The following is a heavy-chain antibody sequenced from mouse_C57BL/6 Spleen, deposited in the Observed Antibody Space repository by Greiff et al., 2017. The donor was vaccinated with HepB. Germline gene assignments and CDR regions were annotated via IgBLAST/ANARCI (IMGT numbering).Heavy chain of an antibody. V-gene: IGHV1-15*01. D-gene: IGHD1-1*01. Sequence: VQLQQSGAELVRPGASVTLSCKASGYTFTDYEMHWVKQTPVHGLEWIGAIDPETGGTAYNQKFKGKAILTADKSSSTAYMELRSLTSEDSAVYYCTRTDYGSSYEGWYFDVWGTGTTVTVSS. J-gene: IGHJ1*03. CDR2: IDPETGGT. CDR3: TRTDYGSSYEGWYFDV. CDR1: GYTFTDYE.